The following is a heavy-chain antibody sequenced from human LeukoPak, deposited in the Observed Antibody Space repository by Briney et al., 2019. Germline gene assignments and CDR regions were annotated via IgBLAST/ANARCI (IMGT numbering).Heavy chain of an antibody. D-gene: IGHD3-22*01. V-gene: IGHV4-31*03. CDR3: ARVALRDRAGKNWFDP. CDR1: GGSISSGGYY. Sequence: SETLSLTCTVSGGSISSGGYYWRWIRQHPGKGLEWIGYIYYSGSTYYNPSLKSRVTISVDTSKNQFSLKLSSVTAADTAVYYCARVALRDRAGKNWFDPWGQGTLVTVSS. CDR2: IYYSGST. J-gene: IGHJ5*02.